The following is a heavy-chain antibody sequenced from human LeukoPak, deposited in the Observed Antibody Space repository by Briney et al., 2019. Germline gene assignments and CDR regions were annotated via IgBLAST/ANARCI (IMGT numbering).Heavy chain of an antibody. D-gene: IGHD2-2*01. Sequence: SETLPLTCTVSGVSISSGDYYWSWIRQPPGKGLEWIGYIYYSGSTYYNPSLKSRVTISVDTSKNQFSLKLSSVTAADTAVYYCARGYQLLGQQNWFDPWGQGTLVTVSS. J-gene: IGHJ5*02. CDR3: ARGYQLLGQQNWFDP. CDR1: GVSISSGDYY. CDR2: IYYSGST. V-gene: IGHV4-30-4*01.